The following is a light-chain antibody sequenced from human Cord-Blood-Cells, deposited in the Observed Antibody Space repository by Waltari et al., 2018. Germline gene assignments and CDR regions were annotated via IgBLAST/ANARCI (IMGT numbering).Light chain of an antibody. CDR2: EGS. J-gene: IGLJ3*02. CDR3: CSYAGISTWV. Sequence: QSALTQPASVSGSPGPSITISCTGTSSDVGSYNLVSWYQQHPGKAPKLIIYEGSNRPSGVSNRCAGSKSGNTSSLTISGLHAEDEADYYCCSYAGISTWVFGGGTKLTVL. V-gene: IGLV2-23*01. CDR1: SSDVGSYNL.